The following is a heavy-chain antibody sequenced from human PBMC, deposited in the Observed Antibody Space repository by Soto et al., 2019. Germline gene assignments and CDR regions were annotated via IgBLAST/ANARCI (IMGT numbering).Heavy chain of an antibody. CDR1: GGSISSGGYS. V-gene: IGHV4-30-2*01. CDR2: IYHSGST. D-gene: IGHD2-15*01. J-gene: IGHJ6*02. CDR3: ARVVLGGYCSGGSCRKTPYYYYYGMDV. Sequence: TLSLTCAVSGGSISSGGYSWSWIRQPPGKGLEWIGYIYHSGSTYYNPSLKSRVTISVDRSKNQFSLKLSSVTAADTAVYYCARVVLGGYCSGGSCRKTPYYYYYGMDVWGQGTTVTVSS.